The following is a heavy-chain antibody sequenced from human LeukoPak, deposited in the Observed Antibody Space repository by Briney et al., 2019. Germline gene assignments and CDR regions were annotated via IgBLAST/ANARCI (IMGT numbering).Heavy chain of an antibody. CDR3: AREFTGYGNTDY. V-gene: IGHV3-30*03. D-gene: IGHD5-12*01. Sequence: PGGSLRLSCAASGFTFSSYGMHWVRQAPGKGLEWVAVISYDGSNKYYADSVKGRFTISRDNSKNTLYLQMNSLRAEDTAVYYCAREFTGYGNTDYWGQGTLVTVSS. CDR2: ISYDGSNK. CDR1: GFTFSSYG. J-gene: IGHJ4*02.